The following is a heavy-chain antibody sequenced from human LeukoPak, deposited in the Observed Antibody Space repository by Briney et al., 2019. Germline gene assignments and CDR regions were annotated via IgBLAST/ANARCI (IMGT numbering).Heavy chain of an antibody. CDR1: GFTFSSYA. CDR2: ISGSGGST. V-gene: IGHV3-23*01. D-gene: IGHD3-22*01. CDR3: AKDRDYYDSSGYYYY. Sequence: PGGSLRLSCAASGFTFSSYAMSWVRQAPGKGLEWVSAISGSGGSTYYADSVKGRFTISRDNSKNTLYLQMNSLRAEDTAVYYCAKDRDYYDSSGYYYYWGQGTLVTVSS. J-gene: IGHJ4*02.